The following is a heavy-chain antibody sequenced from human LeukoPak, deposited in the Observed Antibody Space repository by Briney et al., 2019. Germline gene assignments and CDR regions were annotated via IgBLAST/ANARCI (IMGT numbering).Heavy chain of an antibody. D-gene: IGHD3-3*01. CDR3: ASFNFWSDHYTGDY. V-gene: IGHV5-51*01. Sequence: GESLKISCQGSGYSFTRYWIAWVRQRPGKGLEWMGSMNPSDSETRYSPSFQGQVTMTTDKSVSTAYLQWSSLKASDSAMYYCASFNFWSDHYTGDYWGQGTLVTVSS. J-gene: IGHJ4*02. CDR1: GYSFTRYW. CDR2: MNPSDSET.